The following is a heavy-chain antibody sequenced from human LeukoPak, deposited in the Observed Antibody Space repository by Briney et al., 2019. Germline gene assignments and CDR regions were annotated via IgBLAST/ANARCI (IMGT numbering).Heavy chain of an antibody. V-gene: IGHV3-48*03. CDR2: ISNSGSTI. CDR3: ARRGGYFDY. Sequence: GGSLRLSCAASGFTFSGYEMNWVRQAPGKGLEWISYISNSGSTIYYADSVKGRFTSSRDNAKNSLYLQMNSLRAEDTAVYYCARRGGYFDYWGQGTLVTVSS. CDR1: GFTFSGYE. J-gene: IGHJ4*02. D-gene: IGHD3-10*01.